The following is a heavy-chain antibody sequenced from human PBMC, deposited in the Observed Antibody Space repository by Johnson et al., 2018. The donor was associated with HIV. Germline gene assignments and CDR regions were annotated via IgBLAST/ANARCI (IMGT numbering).Heavy chain of an antibody. CDR3: AKDLRIAVAGVAFDI. Sequence: VQLVESGGGLIQPGGSLRLSCAASGFTFDDYAMHWVRQAPGKGLEWVSGISWNSGSIGYADSVKGRFTISRDNAKNSLYLQMNSLRAEDTALYYCAKDLRIAVAGVAFDIWGQGTMVTVSS. D-gene: IGHD6-19*01. CDR1: GFTFDDYA. V-gene: IGHV3-9*01. J-gene: IGHJ3*02. CDR2: ISWNSGSI.